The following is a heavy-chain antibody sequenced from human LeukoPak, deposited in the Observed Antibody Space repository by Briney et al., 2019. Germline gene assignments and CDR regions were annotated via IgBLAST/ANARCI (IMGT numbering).Heavy chain of an antibody. V-gene: IGHV3-23*01. Sequence: GGSLRRSCSASGFTFSNYARSWVRQAPGKGLGWVSAISGGGGSTYYADSVKGRFTISRDNSKNTLYLQMNSLRAEDTAVYYCAKEGGYYDSSGRPPTYWGQGTLVTVSS. CDR2: ISGGGGST. CDR3: AKEGGYYDSSGRPPTY. CDR1: GFTFSNYA. J-gene: IGHJ4*02. D-gene: IGHD3-22*01.